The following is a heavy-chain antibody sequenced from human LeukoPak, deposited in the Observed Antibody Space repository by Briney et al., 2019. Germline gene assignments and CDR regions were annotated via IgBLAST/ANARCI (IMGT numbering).Heavy chain of an antibody. Sequence: GGSLRLSCVASGFTFSSYAMSWVRQAPGKGLEWVSAISGSGGSTYYADSVKGRFTISRDNSKNTLYLQMNSLRAEDTAVYYCAKVEVGGTDTPFFDYWGQGTLVTVSS. CDR3: AKVEVGGTDTPFFDY. V-gene: IGHV3-23*01. CDR1: GFTFSSYA. D-gene: IGHD6-19*01. CDR2: ISGSGGST. J-gene: IGHJ4*02.